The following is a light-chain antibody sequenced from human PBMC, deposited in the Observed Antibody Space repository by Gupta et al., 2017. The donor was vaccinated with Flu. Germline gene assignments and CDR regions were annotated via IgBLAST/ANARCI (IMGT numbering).Light chain of an antibody. V-gene: IGLV2-14*01. Sequence: CTGSCRGMGEDNYVSWYQQYTGQAPILVIYEVSNRPSGMSERFSGSKSGNTASLTIYEIKAQDEAEYYCHSYYRSSWVFGGGTKLTVL. CDR2: EVS. CDR3: HSYYRSSWV. CDR1: CRGMGEDNY. J-gene: IGLJ3*02.